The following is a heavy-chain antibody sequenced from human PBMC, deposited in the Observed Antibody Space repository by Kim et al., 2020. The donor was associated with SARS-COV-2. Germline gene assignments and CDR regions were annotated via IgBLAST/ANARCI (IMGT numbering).Heavy chain of an antibody. CDR3: ASSVVPAAMAFYYYGMDV. D-gene: IGHD2-2*01. Sequence: SRVTISVDTSKNQFSLKLSSVTAADTAVYYCASSVVPAAMAFYYYGMDVWGQGTTVTVSS. V-gene: IGHV4-31*02. J-gene: IGHJ6*02.